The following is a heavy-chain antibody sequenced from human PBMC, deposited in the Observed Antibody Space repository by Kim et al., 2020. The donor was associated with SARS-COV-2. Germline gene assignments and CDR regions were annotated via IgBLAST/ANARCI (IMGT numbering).Heavy chain of an antibody. CDR2: ISYDGSNK. CDR1: GFTFSSYA. J-gene: IGHJ3*02. V-gene: IGHV3-30-3*01. CDR3: ASKPPSNTDPEHDAFDI. Sequence: GGSLRLSCAASGFTFSSYAMHWVRQAPGKGLEWVAVISYDGSNKYYADSVKGRFTISRDNSKNTLYLQMNSLRAEDTAVYYCASKPPSNTDPEHDAFDI.